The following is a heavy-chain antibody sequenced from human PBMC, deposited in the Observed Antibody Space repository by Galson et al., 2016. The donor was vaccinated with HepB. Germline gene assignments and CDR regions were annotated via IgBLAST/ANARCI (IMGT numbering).Heavy chain of an antibody. D-gene: IGHD3-16*01. CDR3: ARGPDYGADVDYLDF. CDR1: GFTFSRHW. J-gene: IGHJ4*02. CDR2: IKQDGSER. V-gene: IGHV3-7*01. Sequence: SLRLSCAASGFTFSRHWMSWVRQAPGKGLQWVASIKQDGSERYNLGSVKGRFTISRDNARNSLYLQMNSLRDEDTAVYDCARGPDYGADVDYLDFWGQGTLVTVSS.